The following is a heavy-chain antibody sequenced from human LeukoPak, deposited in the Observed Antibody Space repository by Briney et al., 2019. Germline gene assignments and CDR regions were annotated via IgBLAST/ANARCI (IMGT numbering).Heavy chain of an antibody. J-gene: IGHJ3*02. CDR2: INPSGGST. V-gene: IGHV1-46*01. D-gene: IGHD6-19*01. CDR1: GYTFTSYY. CDR3: ARVLENSSGWYSVGAFDI. Sequence: ASVKVSCKASGYTFTSYYMHWVRQAPGQGLEWMGIINPSGGSTSYAQKFQGRVTMTRDTSTSTVYMELSSLRSEDTAVYYCARVLENSSGWYSVGAFDIWGQGTMVTVSS.